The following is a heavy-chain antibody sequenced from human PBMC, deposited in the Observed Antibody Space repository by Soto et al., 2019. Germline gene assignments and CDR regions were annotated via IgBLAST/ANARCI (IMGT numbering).Heavy chain of an antibody. CDR1: GFTFSSSS. V-gene: IGHV3-21*01. Sequence: PGGSLRLSCAASGFTFSSSSMNWVRQAPGKGLQWVSSITGGGSYIYYADSVKGRFTISRDNAKNTLYLEMNSLRAEDTAVYYCANQHPTPIIYVQCPADYYYVMYVWGQGTTVTVSS. CDR2: ITGGGSYI. D-gene: IGHD3-16*01. J-gene: IGHJ6*02. CDR3: ANQHPTPIIYVQCPADYYYVMYV.